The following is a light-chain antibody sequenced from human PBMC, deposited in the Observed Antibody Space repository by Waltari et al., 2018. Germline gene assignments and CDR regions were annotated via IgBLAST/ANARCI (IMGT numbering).Light chain of an antibody. V-gene: IGLV2-14*03. CDR1: SSAVGGFNF. J-gene: IGLJ2*01. Sequence: QSALTQPASVSGSPGQSISTSCTGFSSAVGGFNFVSGYQQHPGKAPKPMIYDVFNRPSGVSTRFSGSKSDNAASLAISGLQAEDEAVYYCSSYTASPPHVVFGGGTKVTVL. CDR3: SSYTASPPHVV. CDR2: DVF.